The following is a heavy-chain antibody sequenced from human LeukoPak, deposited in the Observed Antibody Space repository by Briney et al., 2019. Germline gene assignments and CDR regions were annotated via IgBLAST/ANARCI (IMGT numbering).Heavy chain of an antibody. CDR2: ISSSSSYV. CDR1: GFTFRSYS. V-gene: IGHV3-21*01. Sequence: GGSLTLSCASSGFTFRSYSMNWVRQARGKGLAWVSSISSSSSYVYYADRLKGRFTISRDNAKNSLYLQRNSLRAEDTSVCYCASGGGYSGYDPFDYWGQGTLVTVSS. CDR3: ASGGGYSGYDPFDY. D-gene: IGHD5-12*01. J-gene: IGHJ4*02.